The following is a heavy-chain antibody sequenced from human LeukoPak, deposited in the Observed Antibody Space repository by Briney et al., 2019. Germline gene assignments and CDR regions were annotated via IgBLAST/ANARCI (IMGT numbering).Heavy chain of an antibody. CDR3: ARDRPDILTSYAYYYGMDV. V-gene: IGHV1-18*04. D-gene: IGHD3-9*01. J-gene: IGHJ6*04. CDR2: ISAYNGNT. Sequence: ASVKVSCKASGYTFTSYGISWVRQAPGQGLEWMGWISAYNGNTNYAQKLQGRVTMTTDTSTSTAYMELRSLRPDDTAVYYCARDRPDILTSYAYYYGMDVWGKGTTVTVSS. CDR1: GYTFTSYG.